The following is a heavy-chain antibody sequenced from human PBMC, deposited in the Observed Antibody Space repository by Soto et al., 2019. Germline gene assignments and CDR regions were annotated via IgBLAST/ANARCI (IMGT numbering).Heavy chain of an antibody. V-gene: IGHV3-30-3*01. D-gene: IGHD3-3*01. J-gene: IGHJ6*02. CDR1: GFTFSSYA. CDR2: ISYDGSNK. CDR3: ARAGYDLWSFRGMDV. Sequence: QVQLVESGGGVVQPGRSLRLSCAASGFTFSSYAMHWVRQAPGKGLEWVAVISYDGSNKYYADSVKGRFTISRDNSKNTLYLQMNSLRAEGTAVYYCARAGYDLWSFRGMDVWGQGTTVTVSS.